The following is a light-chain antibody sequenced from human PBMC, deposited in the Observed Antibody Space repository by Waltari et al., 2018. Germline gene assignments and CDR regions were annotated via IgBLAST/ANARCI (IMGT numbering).Light chain of an antibody. J-gene: IGKJ4*01. Sequence: DIQMTQSPSSLSASVGDRVIITCRASQSISSYLNWYQPKPVKAPRLLIYAASTLQSGVPSRFSGSGSETVFILTISSLQPEDFSTYYCQQSNSLPLTFGGGTKVEIK. CDR1: QSISSY. V-gene: IGKV1-39*01. CDR3: QQSNSLPLT. CDR2: AAS.